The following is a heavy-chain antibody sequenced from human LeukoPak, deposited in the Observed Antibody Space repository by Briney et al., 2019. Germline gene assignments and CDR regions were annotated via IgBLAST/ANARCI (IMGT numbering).Heavy chain of an antibody. D-gene: IGHD7-27*01. V-gene: IGHV1-8*02. Sequence: GASVKVSCKASGYTFTSYDINWVRQATGQGLEWMGWMNPNSGNTGYAQKFQGRVTMTEDTSTDTAYMELSSLRSEDTAVYYCATDPFPQNWGEGYWGQGTLVTVSS. CDR2: MNPNSGNT. J-gene: IGHJ4*02. CDR3: ATDPFPQNWGEGY. CDR1: GYTFTSYD.